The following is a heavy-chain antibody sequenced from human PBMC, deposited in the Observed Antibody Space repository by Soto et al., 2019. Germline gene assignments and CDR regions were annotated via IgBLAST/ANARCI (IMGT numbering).Heavy chain of an antibody. J-gene: IGHJ6*02. CDR1: GGSFSSYA. CDR2: IIPIVGTG. Sequence: QVQLVQSGAEVKKPGSSVKVSCKASGGSFSSYAISWVRQAPGQGLEWMGGIIPIVGTGNYAQNFQGRVTITADESTSTAYMELSSLRSADTAMYYCARHLRAAGRPGMDVWGQWTTVTVSS. V-gene: IGHV1-69*01. D-gene: IGHD6-13*01. CDR3: ARHLRAAGRPGMDV.